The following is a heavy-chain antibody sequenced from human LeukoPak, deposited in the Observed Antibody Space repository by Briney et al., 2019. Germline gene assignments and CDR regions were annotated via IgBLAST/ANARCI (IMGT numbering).Heavy chain of an antibody. CDR1: GYTFTSYD. Sequence: AASVKVSCKASGYTFTSYDINWVRQATGQGLEWMGWMNPNSGNTGYAQKFQGRVTMTRNTSISTAYMELSSLRSEDTAVYYCAIKEWELGGYYFDYWGQGTLVTVSS. V-gene: IGHV1-8*01. J-gene: IGHJ4*02. CDR2: MNPNSGNT. D-gene: IGHD1-26*01. CDR3: AIKEWELGGYYFDY.